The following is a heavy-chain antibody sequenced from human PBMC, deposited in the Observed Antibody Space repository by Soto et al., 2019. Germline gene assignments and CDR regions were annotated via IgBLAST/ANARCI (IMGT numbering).Heavy chain of an antibody. J-gene: IGHJ4*02. Sequence: QVQLVESGGCVVQPGRSLRLSCAAPGFTFSSYGMHWVRQAPGKGLEWVAVISYDGSNKYYADSVKGRFTISRDNSKNTLYLQMNSLRAEDTSVYYCAKSSGIAAAGPDYWGQGTLVTVSS. CDR2: ISYDGSNK. CDR1: GFTFSSYG. V-gene: IGHV3-30*18. D-gene: IGHD6-13*01. CDR3: AKSSGIAAAGPDY.